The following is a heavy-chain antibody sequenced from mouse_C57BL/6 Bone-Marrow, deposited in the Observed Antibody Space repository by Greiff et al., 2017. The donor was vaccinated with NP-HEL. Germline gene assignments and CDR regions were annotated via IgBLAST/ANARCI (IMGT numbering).Heavy chain of an antibody. J-gene: IGHJ3*01. D-gene: IGHD2-12*01. CDR3: ARYYKAWFAY. CDR2: IYPSDSET. CDR1: GYTFTSYW. V-gene: IGHV1-61*01. Sequence: QVQLQQPGAELVRPGSSVKLSCKASGYTFTSYWMDWVKQRPGQGLEWIGNIYPSDSETHYNQKFKDKATLTVDKSSSTAYMQLSSLTSEDSAVYYCARYYKAWFAYWGQGTLVTVSA.